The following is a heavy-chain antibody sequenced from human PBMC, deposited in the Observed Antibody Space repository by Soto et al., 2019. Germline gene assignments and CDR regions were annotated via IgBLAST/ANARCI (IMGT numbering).Heavy chain of an antibody. CDR2: IHYSGST. D-gene: IGHD6-19*01. CDR1: GGSISRSSYY. CDR3: ARGYSSGWTARSNYFDY. J-gene: IGHJ4*02. Sequence: PSETLSLTCTVSGGSISRSSYYWGWIRQPPGKGLEWVGSIHYSGSTYYNPSLKSRVTISVDTSENQFSLKLSSVTAADTAVYYCARGYSSGWTARSNYFDYWGQGTLVTVSS. V-gene: IGHV4-39*07.